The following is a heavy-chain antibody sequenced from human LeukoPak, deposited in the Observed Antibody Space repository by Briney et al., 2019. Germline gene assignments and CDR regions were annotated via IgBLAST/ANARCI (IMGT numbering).Heavy chain of an antibody. CDR1: GYTFTGYY. J-gene: IGHJ3*02. V-gene: IGHV1-2*02. CDR2: INPNSGGT. CDR3: ARGIAAASGFAFDI. D-gene: IGHD6-13*01. Sequence: GASVKVSCKASGYTFTGYYMHWVRQAPGQGLEWMGWINPNSGGTNYAQKFQGRVTMTRDTSISTAYMELSRLRSDDTAVYYCARGIAAASGFAFDIWGQGTMVTVSS.